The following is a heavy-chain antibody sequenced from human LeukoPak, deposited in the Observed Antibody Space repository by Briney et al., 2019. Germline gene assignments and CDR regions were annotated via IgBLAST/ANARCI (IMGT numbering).Heavy chain of an antibody. CDR2: IIPIFGTA. CDR1: GGTFSSYA. V-gene: IGHV1-69*06. Sequence: GASVKVSCKASGGTFSSYAISWVRQAPGQGLEWMGGIIPIFGTANYAQKFQGRVTITADKSTSTAYMELSSLRSEDTAVYYCARDSRWGTVDPPTTDYWGQGTLVTVSS. CDR3: ARDSRWGTVDPPTTDY. D-gene: IGHD2-2*01. J-gene: IGHJ4*02.